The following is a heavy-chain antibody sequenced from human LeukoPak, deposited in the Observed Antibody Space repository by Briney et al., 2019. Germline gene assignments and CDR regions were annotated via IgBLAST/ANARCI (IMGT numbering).Heavy chain of an antibody. CDR2: IIPIFGTA. J-gene: IGHJ5*02. V-gene: IGHV1-69*06. Sequence: ASAKVSCKASGGTFSSYAVSWVRQAPGQGLEWMGGIIPIFGTANYAQKFQGRVTITADKSTSTAYMELSSLRSEDTAVYYCARDRPITMVRGVPSFDPWGQGTLVTVSS. CDR3: ARDRPITMVRGVPSFDP. D-gene: IGHD3-10*01. CDR1: GGTFSSYA.